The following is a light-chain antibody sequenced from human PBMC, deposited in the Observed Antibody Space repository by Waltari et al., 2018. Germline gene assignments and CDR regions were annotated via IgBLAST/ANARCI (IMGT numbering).Light chain of an antibody. CDR3: CSYAGTYIHYV. CDR2: DVN. J-gene: IGLJ1*01. Sequence: QSALTQPRSVSGSLGPTVTISCTGPRSAVGGYTYVSWYQHHPDKAPRLIIYDVNKPPSGVPVRFSGSKSGYTASLTVSGLQAEDEADYYCCSYAGTYIHYVFGTGTKVTVL. CDR1: RSAVGGYTY. V-gene: IGLV2-11*01.